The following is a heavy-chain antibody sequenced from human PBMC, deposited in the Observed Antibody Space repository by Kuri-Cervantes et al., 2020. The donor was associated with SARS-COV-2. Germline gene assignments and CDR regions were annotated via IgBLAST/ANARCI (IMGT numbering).Heavy chain of an antibody. Sequence: ASVKVSCKASGYTFTSYGISWVRQAPGQGLEWVGWINPDTGYTNYAQKFQGRVTMTRDTSISTAYMELGRLRSDDTAVYYCALMAGYYYYYYMDAWGKGTTVTVSS. CDR3: ALMAGYYYYYYMDA. J-gene: IGHJ6*03. CDR1: GYTFTSYG. CDR2: INPDTGYT. D-gene: IGHD5-24*01. V-gene: IGHV1-2*02.